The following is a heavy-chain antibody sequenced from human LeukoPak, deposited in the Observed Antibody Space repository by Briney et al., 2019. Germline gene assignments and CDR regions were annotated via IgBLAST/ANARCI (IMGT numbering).Heavy chain of an antibody. Sequence: PGGSLRLSCAASGFTFSSYSMNWVRQAPGKGLEWDSSISSSSSYIYYADSVKGRFTISRDNAKNSLYLQMSSLRAEDTAVYYCARDGVYCGGDCYPYFDYWGQGTLVTVSS. CDR1: GFTFSSYS. V-gene: IGHV3-21*01. CDR2: ISSSSSYI. J-gene: IGHJ4*02. D-gene: IGHD2-21*01. CDR3: ARDGVYCGGDCYPYFDY.